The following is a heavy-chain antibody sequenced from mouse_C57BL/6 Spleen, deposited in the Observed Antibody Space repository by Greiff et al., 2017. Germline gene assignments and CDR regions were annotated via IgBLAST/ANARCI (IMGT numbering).Heavy chain of an antibody. V-gene: IGHV1-64*01. Sequence: QVQLQQPGAELVKPGASVKLSCKASGYTFTSYWMHWVKQRPGQGLEWIGMIHPNSGSTNYNEKVKSKATLTVDKSSSTAYMQLSSLTSEDSAVYYCARAIITTVVPPYYFDYWGQGTTLTVSS. CDR2: IHPNSGST. CDR1: GYTFTSYW. CDR3: ARAIITTVVPPYYFDY. J-gene: IGHJ2*01. D-gene: IGHD1-1*01.